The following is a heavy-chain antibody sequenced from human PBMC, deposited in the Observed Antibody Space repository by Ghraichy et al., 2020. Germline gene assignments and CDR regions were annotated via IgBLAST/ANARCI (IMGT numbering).Heavy chain of an antibody. V-gene: IGHV3-21*01. J-gene: IGHJ4*02. CDR3: ARSSVPENPWVV. CDR2: ITGNTGVT. CDR1: GYIFSTYS. D-gene: IGHD6-19*01. Sequence: GESLNISCVGSGYIFSTYSMNWVRQAPGKGLQWVSSITGNTGVTYYADSVKGRATISRDNAKNSVYLQINSLRDEDTAVYYCARSSVPENPWVVWGQGTLVTVSS.